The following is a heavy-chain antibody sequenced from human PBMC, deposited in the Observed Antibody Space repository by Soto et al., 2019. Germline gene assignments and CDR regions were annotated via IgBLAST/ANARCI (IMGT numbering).Heavy chain of an antibody. Sequence: QVRLVESGGGVVQPGRSLRLSCTASGFSFSSYAMYWFRQPPGKGLEWVAVISHDGINKHYADSGKGRVTVSRDNSNPSLDLQLNSLRGEDTAMYYCARDMYSSDYFVKWFEPWGQGTPVTVSS. CDR1: GFSFSSYA. CDR3: ARDMYSSDYFVKWFEP. J-gene: IGHJ5*02. V-gene: IGHV3-30-3*01. CDR2: ISHDGINK. D-gene: IGHD6-19*01.